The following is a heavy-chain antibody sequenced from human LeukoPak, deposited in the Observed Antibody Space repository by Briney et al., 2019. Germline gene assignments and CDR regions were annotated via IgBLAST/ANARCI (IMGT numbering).Heavy chain of an antibody. CDR2: INHSGST. CDR1: GGSFSGYY. V-gene: IGHV4-34*01. Sequence: SETLSLTCAVYGGSFSGYYWSWIRQPPGKGLEWIGEINHSGSTNYNPSLKSRVTISVDTSKNQFSLKLSSVTAADTAVYHCASGSYDAFDIWGQGTMVTVSS. CDR3: ASGSYDAFDI. J-gene: IGHJ3*02.